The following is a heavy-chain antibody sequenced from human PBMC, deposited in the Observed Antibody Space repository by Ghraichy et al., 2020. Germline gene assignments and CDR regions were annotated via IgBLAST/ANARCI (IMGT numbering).Heavy chain of an antibody. CDR3: ARSYSSSWERQYYYYYYMDV. CDR1: GFSLSTSGVG. J-gene: IGHJ6*03. Sequence: SGPTLVKPTQTLTLTCTFSGFSLSTSGVGVGWIRQPPGKALEWLALIYWNDDKRYSPSLKSRLTITKDTSKNQVVLTMTNMDPVDTATYYCARSYSSSWERQYYYYYYMDVWGKGTTVTVSS. D-gene: IGHD6-13*01. CDR2: IYWNDDK. V-gene: IGHV2-5*01.